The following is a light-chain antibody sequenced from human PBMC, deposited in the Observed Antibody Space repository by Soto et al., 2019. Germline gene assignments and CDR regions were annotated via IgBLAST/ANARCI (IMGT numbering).Light chain of an antibody. J-gene: IGKJ5*01. V-gene: IGKV3-11*01. CDR3: QQRSNWPIT. Sequence: ELVLTQSPGTLSLSPGEGAALSCWASESVGGTFLAWYQQQGGQPPRLLIHGAYNRATGITHRFSGSGSGTDFTLTISSLEPEDFAVSYCQQRSNWPITVGQGTRVDIK. CDR1: ESVGGTF. CDR2: GAY.